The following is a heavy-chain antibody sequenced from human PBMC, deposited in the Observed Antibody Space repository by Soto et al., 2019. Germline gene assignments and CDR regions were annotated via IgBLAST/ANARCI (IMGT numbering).Heavy chain of an antibody. D-gene: IGHD3-3*01. CDR1: GFTFSNAW. CDR2: IKSKTDGGTT. V-gene: IGHV3-15*01. J-gene: IGHJ4*02. Sequence: GGSLRLSCAASGFTFSNAWMSWVRQAPGKGLEWVGRIKSKTDGGTTDYAAPVKGRFTISRDDSKNTLYLQMNSLKTEDTAVYYCTAPYYDFWSGYYVVGPDYWGQGTLVTVSS. CDR3: TAPYYDFWSGYYVVGPDY.